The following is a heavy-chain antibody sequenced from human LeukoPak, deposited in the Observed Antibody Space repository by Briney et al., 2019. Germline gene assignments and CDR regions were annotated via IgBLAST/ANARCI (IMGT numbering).Heavy chain of an antibody. Sequence: GGSLRLSCAASGFTFSSHWMHWVRQAPGKGLVWVSRINSDGSSTNYADSVKGRFTVSRDNAKNTLHLQMNSLRAEDTALYYCARYDYSNYVGYYDHWGQGTLVTVSS. V-gene: IGHV3-74*01. CDR2: INSDGSST. CDR1: GFTFSSHW. CDR3: ARYDYSNYVGYYDH. D-gene: IGHD4-11*01. J-gene: IGHJ4*02.